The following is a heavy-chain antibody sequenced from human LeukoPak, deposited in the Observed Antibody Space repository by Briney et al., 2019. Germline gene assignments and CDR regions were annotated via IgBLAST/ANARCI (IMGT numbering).Heavy chain of an antibody. J-gene: IGHJ4*02. V-gene: IGHV3-23*01. D-gene: IGHD2/OR15-2a*01. Sequence: GGSLRLSCAASGFTFSSYAMSWVRQAPGKGLEWVSAISGSGGSTYYADSVKGRFTISRDNSKNTLYLQMNSLRAEDTAVYYCARGPTRANSTDYWGQGALVTVSS. CDR3: ARGPTRANSTDY. CDR1: GFTFSSYA. CDR2: ISGSGGST.